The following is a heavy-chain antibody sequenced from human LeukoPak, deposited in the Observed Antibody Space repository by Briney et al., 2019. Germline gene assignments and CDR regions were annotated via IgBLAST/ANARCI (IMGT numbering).Heavy chain of an antibody. J-gene: IGHJ4*02. Sequence: GGSLRLSCAASGFTFSNYDMHWVRQAPGKGLEWVAVMSYDENVKFYADSVKGRFTISRDNSKNTLYLQMNSLRADDTAVYYCAKDSTAYSSDWYFDHWGQGTLVTVSS. CDR3: AKDSTAYSSDWYFDH. D-gene: IGHD6-19*01. CDR2: MSYDENVK. V-gene: IGHV3-30*18. CDR1: GFTFSNYD.